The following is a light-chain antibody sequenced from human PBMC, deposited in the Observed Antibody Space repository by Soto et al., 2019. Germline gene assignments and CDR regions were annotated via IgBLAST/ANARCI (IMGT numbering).Light chain of an antibody. CDR3: ASWDDILGAVI. Sequence: QSVLTQPPSASGTPGQKVFISCSGSSSNIGGTNYAYWYQQLPGAAPKLLMHSNNLRPSGVPERISGSKFGTAASLAISGRRSEDEAVYYCASWDDILGAVIFGGGTQLTVL. J-gene: IGLJ2*01. CDR1: SSNIGGTNY. V-gene: IGLV1-47*02. CDR2: SNN.